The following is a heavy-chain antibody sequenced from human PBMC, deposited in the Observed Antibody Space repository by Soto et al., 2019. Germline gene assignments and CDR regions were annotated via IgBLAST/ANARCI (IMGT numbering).Heavy chain of an antibody. V-gene: IGHV3-23*01. CDR1: GLSFDTYA. CDR3: ARDGGPLVITFDF. Sequence: EVQLLESGGGWVKPGGSLRLSCVVSGLSFDTYAMSWVRQAPGKGLEWVSVISGSGGNIWYADSVKDRFTISRDNSKNTLYLQMSSLRVEDTAVYYCARDGGPLVITFDFWGQGTLVTVSS. J-gene: IGHJ4*02. D-gene: IGHD3-9*01. CDR2: ISGSGGNI.